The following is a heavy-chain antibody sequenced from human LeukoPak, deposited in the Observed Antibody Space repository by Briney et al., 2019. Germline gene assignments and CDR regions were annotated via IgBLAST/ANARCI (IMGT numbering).Heavy chain of an antibody. CDR2: IYFSGST. D-gene: IGHD4-23*01. V-gene: IGHV4-59*08. CDR1: GASISSHY. Sequence: SETLSLTCTVSGASISSHYWSWIRQPPGKGLAWIGYIYFSGSTNYNPSLKSRVTISVDTSKNQFSLKLSSVTAADTAVYYCARTSWVKSSYYFEYWGQGTLVTVSS. CDR3: ARTSWVKSSYYFEY. J-gene: IGHJ4*02.